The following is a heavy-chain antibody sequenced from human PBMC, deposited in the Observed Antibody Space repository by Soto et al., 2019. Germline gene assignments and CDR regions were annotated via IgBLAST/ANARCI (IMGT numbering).Heavy chain of an antibody. CDR2: NNAYNGNT. V-gene: IGHV1-18*01. J-gene: IGHJ4*02. Sequence: QVQLVQSGAEVKKPGASVKVSCKASGYTLTSYGISWVRQAPGQGLEWMAGNNAYNGNTNYAQKLQGRVTMTTDTTTSTAYMVLRSLRSVDTAVYYCSSDCFGVAYWGQGTLVTVSS. CDR3: SSDCFGVAY. CDR1: GYTLTSYG. D-gene: IGHD3-3*01.